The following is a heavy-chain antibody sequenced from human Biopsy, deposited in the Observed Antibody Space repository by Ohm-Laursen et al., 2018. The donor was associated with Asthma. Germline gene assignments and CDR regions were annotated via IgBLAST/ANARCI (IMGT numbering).Heavy chain of an antibody. Sequence: TQTLPLTCSFSGFSLRTPGVGVGWIRQSPGKALEWLALIYWDDYNLFRPSLKRRLTITKDPSKNQVVLTMTKMYPVDSGTYYCALSQDSGFDDHSPSWFDPWGQGTLVTVSS. CDR3: ALSQDSGFDDHSPSWFDP. CDR2: IYWDDYN. CDR1: GFSLRTPGVG. D-gene: IGHD3-9*01. V-gene: IGHV2-5*02. J-gene: IGHJ5*02.